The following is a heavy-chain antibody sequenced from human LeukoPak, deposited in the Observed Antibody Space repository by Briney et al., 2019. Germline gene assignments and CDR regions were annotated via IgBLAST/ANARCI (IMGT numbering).Heavy chain of an antibody. Sequence: PGGSLRLSCAASGFTFSSYAMSWVRQAPGKGLEWVSSISSSSSYIYYADSVKGRFTISRDNAKNSLYLQMNSLRAEDTAVYYCARVGTLAAAALTLNFDYWGQGTLVTVSS. V-gene: IGHV3-21*01. J-gene: IGHJ4*02. CDR3: ARVGTLAAAALTLNFDY. CDR2: ISSSSSYI. D-gene: IGHD6-13*01. CDR1: GFTFSSYA.